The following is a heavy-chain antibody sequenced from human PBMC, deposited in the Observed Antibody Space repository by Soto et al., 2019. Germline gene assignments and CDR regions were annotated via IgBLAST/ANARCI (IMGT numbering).Heavy chain of an antibody. V-gene: IGHV3-30*18. CDR3: AKDKGYGLDV. Sequence: QVQLVESGGGVVQPGRSLRLSCAASGFTFSSYGMHWVRQAPGKGLEWVALISFDGSNKYYADSVKGRFTISRDNSKNTLYLQMNRLRAEDTAVYYCAKDKGYGLDVWGQGTTVTVSS. J-gene: IGHJ6*02. CDR2: ISFDGSNK. CDR1: GFTFSSYG.